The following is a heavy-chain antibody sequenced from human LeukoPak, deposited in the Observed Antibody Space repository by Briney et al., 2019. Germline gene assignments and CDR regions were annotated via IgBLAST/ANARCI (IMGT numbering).Heavy chain of an antibody. Sequence: SQTLSLTCAVSGDSVSSDSAAWNWIRQSPSRGLEWLGRTYYRSKWYNDYAVSVTGRITINPDTSKNQFSLQLNSSTPEDTAVYYCARGKKDRGSYYPHPLDCWGQGTLVTVSS. CDR2: TYYRSKWYN. V-gene: IGHV6-1*01. CDR3: ARGKKDRGSYYPHPLDC. D-gene: IGHD1-26*01. CDR1: GDSVSSDSAA. J-gene: IGHJ4*02.